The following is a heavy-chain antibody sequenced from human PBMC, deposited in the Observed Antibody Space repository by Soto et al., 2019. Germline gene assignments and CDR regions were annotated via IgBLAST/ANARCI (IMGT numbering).Heavy chain of an antibody. CDR3: AKGYVWGSYRYPWLFAY. Sequence: PGGSLRLSCAASGLTFSDYAMTWVRQAPGKGLEWVSGISDSGGRTYYAESVKGRFIISRDNSKNTLYLQMDSLRAEDTALYYCAKGYVWGSYRYPWLFAYWGQGTLVTVSS. D-gene: IGHD3-16*02. V-gene: IGHV3-23*01. CDR1: GLTFSDYA. CDR2: ISDSGGRT. J-gene: IGHJ4*02.